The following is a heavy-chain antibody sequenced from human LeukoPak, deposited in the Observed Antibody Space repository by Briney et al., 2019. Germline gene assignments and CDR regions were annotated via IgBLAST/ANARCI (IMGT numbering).Heavy chain of an antibody. Sequence: SETLSLTCTVSGGSISRGDYYWSWIRQPPGKGLEWIGYIYNSGTIYYNPSLKSRVTISVDTSKNQFSLKLRSVTAADTAVYYCATAPLPATMWNWYFDLWGRGTLVTVSS. CDR2: IYNSGTI. CDR1: GGSISRGDYY. J-gene: IGHJ2*01. D-gene: IGHD2-2*01. CDR3: ATAPLPATMWNWYFDL. V-gene: IGHV4-30-4*01.